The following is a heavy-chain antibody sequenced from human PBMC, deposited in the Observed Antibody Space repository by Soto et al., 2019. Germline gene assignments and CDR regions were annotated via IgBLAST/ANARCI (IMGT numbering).Heavy chain of an antibody. Sequence: ASVKVSCKASGYTFTSYDINWVRQATGQGLEWMGWMNPNSGNTGYAQKFQGRVTMTRNTSISTAYMELSSLRSEDTAVYYCARGGYCSGGSCYYNWFDPWGQGTLVTVS. CDR1: GYTFTSYD. V-gene: IGHV1-8*01. CDR3: ARGGYCSGGSCYYNWFDP. D-gene: IGHD2-15*01. J-gene: IGHJ5*02. CDR2: MNPNSGNT.